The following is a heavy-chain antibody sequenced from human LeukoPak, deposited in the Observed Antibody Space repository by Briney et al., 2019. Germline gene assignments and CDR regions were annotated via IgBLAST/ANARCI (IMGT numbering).Heavy chain of an antibody. CDR2: IKQDGNEK. CDR3: ARDTLGEGEDANYAVYYFDY. CDR1: GFSFSSYE. V-gene: IGHV3-7*01. D-gene: IGHD4/OR15-4a*01. Sequence: GGSLRLSCAASGFSFSSYEMNWVRQAPGKGLEWVANIKQDGNEKYYADSVKGRFTISRDNGKNSLDLQMNSLRADDTAVYYCARDTLGEGEDANYAVYYFDYWGQGTVVTVSS. J-gene: IGHJ4*02.